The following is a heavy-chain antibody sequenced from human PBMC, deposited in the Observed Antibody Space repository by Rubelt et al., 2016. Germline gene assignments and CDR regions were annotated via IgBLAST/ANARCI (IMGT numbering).Heavy chain of an antibody. CDR1: GFTVSSNY. CDR3: ARNWGFDY. V-gene: IGHV3-74*02. J-gene: IGHJ4*02. Sequence: EVQLVESGGGLVQPGGSLRLSCAASGFTVSSNYMSWVRQAPGKGLEWVSRINSDGSSTTYADSVKGRFTISRDNARNMVFLQMNSLRVEDTAVYYCARNWGFDYWGQGTLVTVSS. D-gene: IGHD7-27*01. CDR2: INSDGSST.